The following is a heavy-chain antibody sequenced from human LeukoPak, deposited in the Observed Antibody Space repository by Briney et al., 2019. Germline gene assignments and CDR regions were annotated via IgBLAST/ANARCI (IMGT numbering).Heavy chain of an antibody. D-gene: IGHD4-17*01. V-gene: IGHV3-30-3*01. CDR1: GFTFSSYA. CDR2: ISYDGSNK. J-gene: IGHJ5*02. Sequence: GGSLRLSCAASGFTFSSYAMHWVRQAPGKGLEWVAVISYDGSNKYYADSVKGRFTISRDNSKNTLYLQMNSLRAEDTAVYYCARDLPTVTTYLPFDPWGQGTLVTVSS. CDR3: ARDLPTVTTYLPFDP.